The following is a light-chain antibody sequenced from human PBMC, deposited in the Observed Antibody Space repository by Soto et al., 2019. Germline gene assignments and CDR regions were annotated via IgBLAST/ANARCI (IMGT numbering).Light chain of an antibody. J-gene: IGKJ1*01. CDR3: LQDYNYPRT. CDR2: GAS. Sequence: AIQMTPSPSSLSASVGDRVTITCRASQGISTELGWYQQKPGTAPKILSYGASTLQTGVPSRFRVSGSGTDFTLTISSLRPEDFATYYCLQDYNYPRTFGQGTKVEFK. CDR1: QGISTE. V-gene: IGKV1-6*01.